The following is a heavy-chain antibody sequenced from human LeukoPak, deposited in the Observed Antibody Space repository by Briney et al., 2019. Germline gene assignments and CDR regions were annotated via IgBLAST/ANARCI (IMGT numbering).Heavy chain of an antibody. CDR3: TTEVISRRSSGWYHFDGDAFDI. CDR1: GFTFSNAW. Sequence: AGSLTLSCEASGFTFSNAWMSWVRQPPGKGLEWVGRIKSKTDGGTTDYAAPVKGRFTISRDDAKNTLYLQMNSLKTEDTAVYYCTTEVISRRSSGWYHFDGDAFDIWGQGTMVTVSS. CDR2: IKSKTDGGTT. J-gene: IGHJ3*02. V-gene: IGHV3-15*01. D-gene: IGHD6-19*01.